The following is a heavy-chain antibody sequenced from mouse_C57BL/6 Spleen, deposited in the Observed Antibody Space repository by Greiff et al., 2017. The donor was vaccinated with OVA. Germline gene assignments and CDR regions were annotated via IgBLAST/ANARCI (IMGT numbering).Heavy chain of an antibody. J-gene: IGHJ3*01. D-gene: IGHD1-1*01. CDR2: INPSTGGT. V-gene: IGHV1-42*01. CDR3: ARYGSSAWFAY. CDR1: GYSFTGYY. Sequence: EVQLVESGPELVKPGASVKISCKASGYSFTGYYMNWVKQSPEKSLEWIGEINPSTGGTTYNQKFKAKATLTVDKSSSTAYMQLKSLTSEDSAVYYCARYGSSAWFAYWGQGTLVTVSA.